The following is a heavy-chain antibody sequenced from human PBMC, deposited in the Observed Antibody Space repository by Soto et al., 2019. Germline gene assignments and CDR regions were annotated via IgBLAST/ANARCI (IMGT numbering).Heavy chain of an antibody. CDR3: ALRSMAVVPEY. J-gene: IGHJ4*02. Sequence: QVQLQESGPGLVKPSETLSLTCAVSGDSISSYYCMWIRQPPGKGLESIGYLYYGRRANYNPSLKSRVTLSVDTSTNQCSLKLSSMTAADTAVYYCALRSMAVVPEYWGQGTLVTVSS. D-gene: IGHD3-22*01. V-gene: IGHV4-59*01. CDR1: GDSISSYY. CDR2: LYYGRRA.